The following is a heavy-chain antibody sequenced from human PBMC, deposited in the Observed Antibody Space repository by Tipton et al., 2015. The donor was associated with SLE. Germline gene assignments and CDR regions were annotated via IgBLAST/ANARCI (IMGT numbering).Heavy chain of an antibody. V-gene: IGHV4-39*01. J-gene: IGHJ3*02. CDR1: GGSISSSSDY. Sequence: TLSLTCTVSGGSISSSSDYWAWIRQPPGKGREWFGTVSFGGTTHYYPSLKSRVTMSVITSKNQFSLKVNSVTAADTAVYYCERRGGGLNAVEAFDIWGQGTMVTASS. D-gene: IGHD3/OR15-3a*01. CDR3: ERRGGGLNAVEAFDI. CDR2: VSFGGTT.